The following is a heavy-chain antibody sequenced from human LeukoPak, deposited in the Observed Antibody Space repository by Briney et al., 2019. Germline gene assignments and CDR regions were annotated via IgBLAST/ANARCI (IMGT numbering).Heavy chain of an antibody. CDR1: GFTFSNYV. J-gene: IGHJ4*02. Sequence: GGSLRLSCAASGFTFSNYVMHWVRQAPGKGLEWVAVIWFDGTNKYYADSVKGRFTISRDNSKSTLYLQMNSLRAEDTAMYYCAKDGSFVDWGHYFDYWGQGTLVTVSS. V-gene: IGHV3-33*06. D-gene: IGHD3-9*01. CDR2: IWFDGTNK. CDR3: AKDGSFVDWGHYFDY.